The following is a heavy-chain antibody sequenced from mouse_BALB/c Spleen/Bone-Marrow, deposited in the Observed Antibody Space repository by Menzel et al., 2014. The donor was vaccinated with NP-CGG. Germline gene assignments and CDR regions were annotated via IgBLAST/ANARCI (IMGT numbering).Heavy chain of an antibody. V-gene: IGHV2-6-7*01. CDR2: IWGDGST. CDR3: ARELGHYAMDY. Sequence: QVQLKESGPGLVAPSQSLSIACTVSGFSLTGYGVNWVRQPPGKGLEWLGMIWGDGSTDYNSALKSRLSISKDNSKSRVFLKMNSLQTDDTARYYCARELGHYAMDYWGQGTSVTVSS. J-gene: IGHJ4*01. CDR1: GFSLTGYG. D-gene: IGHD4-1*01.